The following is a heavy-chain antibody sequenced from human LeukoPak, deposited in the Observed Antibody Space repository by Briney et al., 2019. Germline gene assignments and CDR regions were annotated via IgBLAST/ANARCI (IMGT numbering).Heavy chain of an antibody. CDR3: ARDRWQLGGYYYCMDV. CDR1: GLSFSDYW. CDR2: MKQDGNKK. Sequence: GGSLRLSCAASGLSFSDYWMSWVRQTPGKGLEWVANMKQDGNKKYYVDSVKGRFIISRDNAKNSLYLQMNSVRGEDSAVYYCARDRWQLGGYYYCMDVWGKGTTVTVSS. V-gene: IGHV3-7*01. D-gene: IGHD1-1*01. J-gene: IGHJ6*03.